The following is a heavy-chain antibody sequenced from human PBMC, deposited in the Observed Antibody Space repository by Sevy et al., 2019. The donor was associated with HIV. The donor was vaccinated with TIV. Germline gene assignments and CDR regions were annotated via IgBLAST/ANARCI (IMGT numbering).Heavy chain of an antibody. D-gene: IGHD3-22*01. J-gene: IGHJ4*02. Sequence: ASVKVSCKVSGYTLTEFAMHWVRQAPGKGLEWMGTFDPEDDETMHAQKFQGRLTLTEDTSTDTAYMELSSLRSEDTAVYYCATTKDYYETSGYPVDYWGQGTLVTVSS. CDR1: GYTLTEFA. CDR2: FDPEDDET. V-gene: IGHV1-24*01. CDR3: ATTKDYYETSGYPVDY.